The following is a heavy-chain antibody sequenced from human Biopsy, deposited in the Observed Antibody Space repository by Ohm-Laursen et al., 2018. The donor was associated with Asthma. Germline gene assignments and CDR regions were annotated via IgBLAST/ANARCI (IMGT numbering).Heavy chain of an antibody. D-gene: IGHD3-22*01. CDR2: VSSDGYNK. CDR3: ARQSGQEYGDSIPFDT. V-gene: IGHV3-30*03. J-gene: IGHJ3*02. Sequence: SLRLSCAASGFAFSQGGMHWVRQGPGKGPEWVALVSSDGYNKYYEDSVKGRFTISRDNSRNRLYLQINSLTVEDSAVYFCARQSGQEYGDSIPFDTWGQGTKVAVSS. CDR1: GFAFSQGG.